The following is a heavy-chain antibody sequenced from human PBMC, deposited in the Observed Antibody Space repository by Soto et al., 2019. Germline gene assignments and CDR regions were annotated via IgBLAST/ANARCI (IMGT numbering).Heavy chain of an antibody. V-gene: IGHV2-5*02. Sequence: QITLKESGPTLVKSTQTLTLTCTFSGFSLSTTGVGVGWIRQPPGKALEWLALIYWDDDKRYSPSLKSRLTITKDTSKNQVVLTMTNIDPVDTATYYCAHRKGSGIEYWGQGTLVTVSS. CDR2: IYWDDDK. CDR3: AHRKGSGIEY. J-gene: IGHJ4*02. D-gene: IGHD3-10*01. CDR1: GFSLSTTGVG.